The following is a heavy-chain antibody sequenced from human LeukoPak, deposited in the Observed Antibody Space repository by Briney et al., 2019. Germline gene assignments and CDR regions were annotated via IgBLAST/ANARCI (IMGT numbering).Heavy chain of an antibody. CDR1: GFTFDDYA. Sequence: GGSPRLSCAASGFTFDDYAMHWVRQAPGKGLEWVSGISWNSGSIGYADSVKGRFTISRDNAKNSLYLQMNSLRAEDTALYYCAKDRDYYYYYGMDVWGQGTTVTVSS. J-gene: IGHJ6*02. V-gene: IGHV3-9*01. CDR2: ISWNSGSI. CDR3: AKDRDYYYYYGMDV.